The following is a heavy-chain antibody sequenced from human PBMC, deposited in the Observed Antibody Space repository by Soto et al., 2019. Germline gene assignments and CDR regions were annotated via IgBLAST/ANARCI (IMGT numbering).Heavy chain of an antibody. CDR1: GFTFSNAW. V-gene: IGHV3-15*01. J-gene: IGHJ3*02. CDR2: IKSKTDGGTT. D-gene: IGHD3-22*01. Sequence: PGGSLRLSCAASGFTFSNAWMSWVRQAPGKGLEWVGRIKSKTDGGTTDYAAPVKGRFTISRDDSKNTLYLQMNSLKTEDTAVYYCHYDSSGYYSGAFDIWGQGTMVTVS. CDR3: HYDSSGYYSGAFDI.